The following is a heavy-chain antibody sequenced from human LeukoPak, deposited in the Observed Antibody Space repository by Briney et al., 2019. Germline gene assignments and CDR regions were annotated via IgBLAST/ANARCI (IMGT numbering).Heavy chain of an antibody. CDR1: GASISGYY. V-gene: IGHV4-59*08. J-gene: IGHJ3*02. CDR2: IYYSGST. CDR3: ARPYASYSRTDGFDM. Sequence: SETLSLTCTVSGASISGYYWSWIRQAPGKGLEWIGYIYYSGSTNYNPSLKSRVTISVDTSKNQFSLKLSSVTAADTAVYYCARPYASYSRTDGFDMWGQGTMVTVSS. D-gene: IGHD6-13*01.